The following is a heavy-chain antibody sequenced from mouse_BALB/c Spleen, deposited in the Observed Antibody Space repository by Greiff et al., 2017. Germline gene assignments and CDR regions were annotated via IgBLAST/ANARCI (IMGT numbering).Heavy chain of an antibody. V-gene: IGHV1-4*01. D-gene: IGHD2-10*01. Sequence: QVQLKESGAELARPGASVKMSCKASGYTFTSYTMHWVKQRPGQGLEWIGYINPSSGYTNYNQKFKDKATLTADKSSSTAYMQLSSLTSVDSAVYYCARSGTAYYGNYGAYWGQGTLVTVSA. J-gene: IGHJ3*01. CDR3: ARSGTAYYGNYGAY. CDR2: INPSSGYT. CDR1: GYTFTSYT.